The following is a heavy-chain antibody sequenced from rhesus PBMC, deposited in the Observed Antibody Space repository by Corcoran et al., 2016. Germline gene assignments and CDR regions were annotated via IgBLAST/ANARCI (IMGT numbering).Heavy chain of an antibody. V-gene: IGHV4-173*01. CDR1: GGSFSSNW. J-gene: IGHJ4*01. Sequence: QLQLQESGPGLVKPSETLSLTCAVSGGSFSSNWWSWIRQPPGKGLEWIGRISGSGGSTSYNPSLKSRVTISTDTSKNQFSLKLSSVTAADTAVYYCARQNSGWYYFDYWGQESWSPSPQ. D-gene: IGHD6-31*01. CDR3: ARQNSGWYYFDY. CDR2: ISGSGGST.